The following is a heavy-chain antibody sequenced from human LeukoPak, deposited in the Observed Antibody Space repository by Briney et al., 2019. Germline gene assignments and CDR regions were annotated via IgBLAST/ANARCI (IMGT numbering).Heavy chain of an antibody. J-gene: IGHJ3*02. CDR3: AKDPTPIIAAAGTDAFDI. CDR2: FSGSGGST. D-gene: IGHD6-13*01. V-gene: IGHV3-23*01. Sequence: GGSLRLSCAASGFTFSSYAMSRVRQAPGKGRGGVSAFSGSGGSTYYADSVKGRFTISRDNSKNTLYLQMNSLRAEDTAVYYCAKDPTPIIAAAGTDAFDIWGQGTMVTVSS. CDR1: GFTFSSYA.